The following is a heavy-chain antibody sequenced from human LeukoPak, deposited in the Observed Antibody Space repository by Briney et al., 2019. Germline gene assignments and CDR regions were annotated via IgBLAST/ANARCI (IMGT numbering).Heavy chain of an antibody. CDR1: GYSISGSNW. CDR3: ARARTSRSWASAPLDS. V-gene: IGHV4-28*03. CDR2: IYHRGTT. J-gene: IGHJ4*02. Sequence: SDTLSLTCDVSGYSISGSNWWGWIRQSPGKGLEWIGYIYHRGTTYSNPSLRSRVTMSVDTSKNQFSLNLTSVTAVDTAVYYCARARTSRSWASAPLDSWGRGTLVTVSS. D-gene: IGHD6-13*01.